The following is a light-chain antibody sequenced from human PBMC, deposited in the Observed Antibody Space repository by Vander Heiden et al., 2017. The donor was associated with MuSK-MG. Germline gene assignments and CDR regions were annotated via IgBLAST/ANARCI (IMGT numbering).Light chain of an antibody. CDR3: QQSYSTPRT. J-gene: IGKJ5*01. CDR1: QSISSY. Sequence: DIQMTQSPSSLSASVGDRVTITCRASQSISSYLNWYQQKPGKAPKLLIYAASSLQSGVPSRFSGSGSGTDFTLTISSLQPEDCATYYCQQSYSTPRTCGKGTRLEIK. V-gene: IGKV1-39*01. CDR2: AAS.